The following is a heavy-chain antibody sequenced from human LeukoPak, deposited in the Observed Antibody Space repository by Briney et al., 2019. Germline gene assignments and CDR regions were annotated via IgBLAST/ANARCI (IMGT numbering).Heavy chain of an antibody. Sequence: PGGSLRLSCAASGFSFSNSWMSWVRQAPGKGLEWVANIKQDGSERYYVDSVKGRFTISRDNTKNSLYLQMDSLRAEDTAVYYCVGISTAVAGADYWGQGTLVTVSS. CDR2: IKQDGSER. CDR3: VGISTAVAGADY. CDR1: GFSFSNSW. J-gene: IGHJ4*02. D-gene: IGHD6-19*01. V-gene: IGHV3-7*01.